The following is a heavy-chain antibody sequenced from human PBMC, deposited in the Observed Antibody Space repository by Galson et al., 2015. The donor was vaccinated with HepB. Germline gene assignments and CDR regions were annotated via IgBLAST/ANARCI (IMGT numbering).Heavy chain of an antibody. J-gene: IGHJ6*03. CDR2: IKQDGIEK. D-gene: IGHD2/OR15-2a*01. Sequence: LRLSCAASGFTFSSYWMSWVRQAPGEGLEWVANIKQDGIEKYYVDSVKGRFTISRDNAKNSLSLQMNSLRAEDTAVYYCARSPEGIYYYYYYMDVWGKGTTVTVSS. V-gene: IGHV3-7*01. CDR1: GFTFSSYW. CDR3: ARSPEGIYYYYYYMDV.